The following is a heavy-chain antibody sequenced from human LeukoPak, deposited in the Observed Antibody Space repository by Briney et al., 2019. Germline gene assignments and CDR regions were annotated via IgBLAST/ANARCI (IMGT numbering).Heavy chain of an antibody. CDR2: ISSSGSTI. CDR1: GFTFSSYS. CDR3: ARCIQDWLFLSMDV. Sequence: PGGSLRLSCAASGFTFSSYSMNWVRQAPGKGLEWVSSISSSGSTIYYADSVKGRFTISRDNAKNSLYLQMNSLRAEDTAVYYCARCIQDWLFLSMDVWGKGTTVTISS. D-gene: IGHD3/OR15-3a*01. J-gene: IGHJ6*03. V-gene: IGHV3-48*04.